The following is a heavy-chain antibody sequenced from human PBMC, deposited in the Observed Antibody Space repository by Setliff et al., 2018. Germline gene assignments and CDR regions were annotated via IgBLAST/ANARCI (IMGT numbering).Heavy chain of an antibody. J-gene: IGHJ4*02. CDR2: IYYRGST. CDR3: ASAAAGYCSGRSCYAKLYFDY. Sequence: ASETLSLTCTVSGGSISSSSYYWGWIRQPPGKGLEWIGSIYYRGSTNYNPSLKSRVTISVDTSKNQFSLKLSSVTAADTAVYYCASAAAGYCSGRSCYAKLYFDYWGQGTLVTVSS. CDR1: GGSISSSSYY. D-gene: IGHD2-15*01. V-gene: IGHV4-39*07.